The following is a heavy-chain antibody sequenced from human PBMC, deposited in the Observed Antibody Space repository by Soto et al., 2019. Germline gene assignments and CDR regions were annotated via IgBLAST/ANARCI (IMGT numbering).Heavy chain of an antibody. D-gene: IGHD6-25*01. Sequence: VKVSCKASRGTFSSYAISWVRQAPGQGLEWMGGIIPIFGTANYAQKFQGRVTITADESTSTAYMELSSLRSEDTAVYYCARDRPGGYNSNYYYYYGMDVWGQGTTVTV. CDR1: RGTFSSYA. J-gene: IGHJ6*02. CDR3: ARDRPGGYNSNYYYYYGMDV. V-gene: IGHV1-69*13. CDR2: IIPIFGTA.